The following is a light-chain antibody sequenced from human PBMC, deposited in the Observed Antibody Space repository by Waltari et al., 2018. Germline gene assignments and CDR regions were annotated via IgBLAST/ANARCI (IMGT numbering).Light chain of an antibody. J-gene: IGLJ7*01. CDR3: GTWDSSLSGAV. V-gene: IGLV1-51*02. CDR2: ENN. Sequence: QSVLTQPPSVSAAPGQRVTIFCSGGSSNLGNNYVSWYRQLPGTAPKLLINENNERPSGIPDRFSGSKSGTSATLDITGLQAGDEADYYCGTWDSSLSGAVFGGGTHLTVL. CDR1: SSNLGNNY.